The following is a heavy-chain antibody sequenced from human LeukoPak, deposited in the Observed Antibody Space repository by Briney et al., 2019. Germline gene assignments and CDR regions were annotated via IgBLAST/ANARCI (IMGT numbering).Heavy chain of an antibody. CDR2: IIPILGIA. J-gene: IGHJ4*02. Sequence: SVKVSCKASGGTFSSYTISWVRQAPGQGLEWMGRIIPILGIANYAQKFQGRVTITTDESTSTAYMELSSLRSEDTAVYYCARDSTLYSYGTHIDYWGQGTLVTVSS. D-gene: IGHD5-18*01. V-gene: IGHV1-69*16. CDR3: ARDSTLYSYGTHIDY. CDR1: GGTFSSYT.